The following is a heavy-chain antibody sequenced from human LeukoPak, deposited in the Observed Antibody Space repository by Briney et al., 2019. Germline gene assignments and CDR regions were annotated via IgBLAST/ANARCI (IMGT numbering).Heavy chain of an antibody. CDR3: ARVGYDFWSGSPS. Sequence: QAGGSLRLSCAASGFTVSSNYMSWVRQAPGKGLEWVSVIYSGGSTYYADSVKGRFTISRDNSKNTLYLQMNSLRAEDTAVYYCARVGYDFWSGSPSWGQGTMVTVSS. CDR1: GFTVSSNY. J-gene: IGHJ3*01. CDR2: IYSGGST. D-gene: IGHD3-3*01. V-gene: IGHV3-53*01.